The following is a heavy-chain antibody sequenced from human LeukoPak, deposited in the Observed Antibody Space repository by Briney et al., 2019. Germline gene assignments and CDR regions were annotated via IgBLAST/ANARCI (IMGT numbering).Heavy chain of an antibody. D-gene: IGHD3-9*01. CDR1: GGSFSGYY. CDR3: ARLRYDILTGYPFDY. J-gene: IGHJ4*02. V-gene: IGHV4-34*01. Sequence: SETLSLTCAVYGGSFSGYYWSWIRQPPGKGLEWIGEINHSGSTNYNPSLKSRVTISVDTSKNQFSLKLSSVTAADTAVYYCARLRYDILTGYPFDYWGQGTLVTVSS. CDR2: INHSGST.